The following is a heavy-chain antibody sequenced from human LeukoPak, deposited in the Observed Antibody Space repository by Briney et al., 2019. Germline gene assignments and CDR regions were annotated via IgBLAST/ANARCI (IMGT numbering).Heavy chain of an antibody. CDR1: GGSISSYY. CDR3: ARDGALSSGWYSGHAFDI. J-gene: IGHJ3*02. V-gene: IGHV4-59*01. D-gene: IGHD6-19*01. CDR2: IYYNGST. Sequence: PSETLFLTCTVSGGSISSYYWSWIRQPPGKGLEWIGYIYYNGSTNYNPSLKSRVTISVDTSKNQFSLKLSSVTAADTAVYYCARDGALSSGWYSGHAFDIWGQGTMVTVSS.